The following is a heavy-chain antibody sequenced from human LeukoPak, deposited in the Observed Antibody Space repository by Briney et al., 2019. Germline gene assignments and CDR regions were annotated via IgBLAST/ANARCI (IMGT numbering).Heavy chain of an antibody. D-gene: IGHD2-15*01. J-gene: IGHJ6*03. Sequence: GGSLRLSCAASGFTLRVLHVMGAPLARGRGREGFSSFCTSCAYIYYADSVKGRLTTSRDNAKSSLYLEMNSLRAEDTAVYYCASTLCSGDNCYFDYYYYMDVWGKGTTVTISS. CDR1: GFTLRVLH. CDR3: ASTLCSGDNCYFDYYYYMDV. CDR2: FCTSCAYI. V-gene: IGHV3-21*01.